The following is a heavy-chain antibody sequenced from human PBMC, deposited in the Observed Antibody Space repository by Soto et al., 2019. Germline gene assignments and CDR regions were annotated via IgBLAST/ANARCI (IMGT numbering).Heavy chain of an antibody. J-gene: IGHJ4*02. D-gene: IGHD3-22*01. V-gene: IGHV3-15*07. CDR3: APPGYSSGYYLDF. CDR1: GFSFSNSW. Sequence: EVQLVESGGGLVKPGGSLRLSCAASGFSFSNSWMNWVRQAPGKGREWVGHVKSNSVGGTSDYAEPVKDKFTISRDDSKNTLYLQMNSLKIEDTAVYYCAPPGYSSGYYLDFWGQGTLVTVSS. CDR2: VKSNSVGGTS.